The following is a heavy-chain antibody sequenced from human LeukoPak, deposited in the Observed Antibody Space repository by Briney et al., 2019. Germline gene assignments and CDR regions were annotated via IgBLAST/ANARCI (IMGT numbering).Heavy chain of an antibody. CDR2: INPNSGGT. V-gene: IGHV1-2*02. CDR3: ARESSGMDV. CDR1: GNTFTDYY. Sequence: ASVKLSCKASGNTFTDYYMHWVRQAPGQGLEWMGWINPNSGGTNYAQKFQDRVTMTRDTSISTAYMELSRLRSDDTGVYYCARESSGMDVWGQGTTVTVSS. J-gene: IGHJ6*02.